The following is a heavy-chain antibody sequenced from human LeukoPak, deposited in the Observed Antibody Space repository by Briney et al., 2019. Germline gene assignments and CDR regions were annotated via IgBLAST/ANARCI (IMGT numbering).Heavy chain of an antibody. CDR3: ASLGGGSTVTTYLNY. Sequence: GASVKVSCKASGNTFTNNGISWVRQAPGQGLEWMGWISGYNGNTNYAQKFQGRVTMTTDTSTSTAYMELSSLRSEDTAVYYCASLGGGSTVTTYLNYWGQGTLVTVSS. CDR1: GNTFTNNG. CDR2: ISGYNGNT. V-gene: IGHV1-18*01. D-gene: IGHD4-17*01. J-gene: IGHJ4*02.